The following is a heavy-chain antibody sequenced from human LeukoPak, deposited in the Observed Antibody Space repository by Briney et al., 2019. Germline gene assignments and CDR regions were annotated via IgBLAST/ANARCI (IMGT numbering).Heavy chain of an antibody. D-gene: IGHD2-21*02. J-gene: IGHJ4*02. CDR1: GHMFTGYY. CDR3: ARGYCSGDCFTLFDC. V-gene: IGHV1-2*02. Sequence: ASVKVSCKASGHMFTGYYMHWVRQAPGQGLEWMGWINPNSGGTNYAQKFQGRVTMTRDTSISTAYMELSSLRSDDTAVYYCARGYCSGDCFTLFDCWGRGTLVTVSS. CDR2: INPNSGGT.